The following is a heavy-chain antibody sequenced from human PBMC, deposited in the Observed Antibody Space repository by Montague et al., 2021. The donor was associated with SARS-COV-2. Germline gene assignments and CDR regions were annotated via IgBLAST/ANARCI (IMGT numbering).Heavy chain of an antibody. CDR3: AKEGSAFSSSWFDC. CDR1: GFIFSDYG. Sequence: SRRLSCVASGFIFSDYGMQWVRQSPDKGLEWVAVVAHDGSVKKYAESVKGRFTISRDNSQKTVSLQMNSLRVEDSGVYYCAKEGSAFSSSWFDCWGQGTLVAVSS. V-gene: IGHV3-30*18. D-gene: IGHD6-13*01. CDR2: VAHDGSVK. J-gene: IGHJ4*02.